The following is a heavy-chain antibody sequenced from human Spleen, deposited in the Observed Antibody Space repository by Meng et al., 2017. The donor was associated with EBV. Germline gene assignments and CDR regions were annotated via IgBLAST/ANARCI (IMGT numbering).Heavy chain of an antibody. CDR3: AGVGSTISTDWFDT. D-gene: IGHD3-9*01. CDR2: TYYRSKWYN. J-gene: IGHJ5*02. Sequence: QVQLQQSGPGPVKPSQTLSPPRAIYGDSVSNINGGWNWIRQSPSRGLEWLGRTYYRSKWYNDYAVSVKGRITINPDTTKNQVSLQLNSVTPEDTAVYYCAGVGSTISTDWFDTWGQGTLVTVSS. CDR1: GDSVSNINGG. V-gene: IGHV6-1*01.